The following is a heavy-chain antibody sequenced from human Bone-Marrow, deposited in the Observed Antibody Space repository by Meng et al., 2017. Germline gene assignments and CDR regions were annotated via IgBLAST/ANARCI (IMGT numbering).Heavy chain of an antibody. CDR1: GYTFTGYY. Sequence: ASVKVSCKASGYTFTGYYMHWVRQAPGQGLEWMGWINPNSGGTNYAQKFQGRVTMTRDTSISTAYMELSRLRSDDTAVYYCAVRPLVGPTAEVGYWGQGKLVTVSS. V-gene: IGHV1-2*02. CDR2: INPNSGGT. J-gene: IGHJ4*02. D-gene: IGHD1-26*01. CDR3: AVRPLVGPTAEVGY.